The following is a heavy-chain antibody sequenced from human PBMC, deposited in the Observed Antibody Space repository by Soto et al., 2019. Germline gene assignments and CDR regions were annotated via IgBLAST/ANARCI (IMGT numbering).Heavy chain of an antibody. CDR1: GFTFNNYA. D-gene: IGHD3-10*01. V-gene: IGHV3-23*01. J-gene: IGHJ6*02. CDR3: ARNVLLWFGELSNYYYYGMDV. Sequence: PGGSLRLSCAASGFTFNNYAMSWVRQAPGKGLEWVSVISDSSGSTYFADSVKGRFAISRDNSKNTLYLQMNSLRAEDTAVYYCARNVLLWFGELSNYYYYGMDVWGQGTTVTVSS. CDR2: ISDSSGST.